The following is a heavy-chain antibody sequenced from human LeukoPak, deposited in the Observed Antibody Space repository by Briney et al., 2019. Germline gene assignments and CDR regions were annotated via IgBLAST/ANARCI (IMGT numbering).Heavy chain of an antibody. V-gene: IGHV3-30-3*01. CDR1: GFTFSSYA. CDR3: ASPPHEGGVITYFDY. Sequence: SGGSLRLSCAASGFTFSSYAMHWVRQAPGKGLEWVAVISYDGSNKYYADSVKGRFTISRDNSKNTLYLQMNSLRAEDTAVYYCASPPHEGGVITYFDYWGQGTLVTVSS. D-gene: IGHD3-10*01. CDR2: ISYDGSNK. J-gene: IGHJ4*02.